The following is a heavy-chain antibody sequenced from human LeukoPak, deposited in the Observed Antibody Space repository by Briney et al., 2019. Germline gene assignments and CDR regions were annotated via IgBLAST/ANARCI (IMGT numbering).Heavy chain of an antibody. CDR1: GGSISSYY. D-gene: IGHD6-13*01. Sequence: PSETLSLTCTVSGGSISSYYWGWIRQPPGKGLEWIAYIYYSGSTNYNPSLKSRVTISVDTSKNQFSLKLSSVTAADTAVYYCARQNRGIAAAGTAFDIWGQGTMVTVSS. CDR2: IYYSGST. V-gene: IGHV4-59*08. J-gene: IGHJ3*02. CDR3: ARQNRGIAAAGTAFDI.